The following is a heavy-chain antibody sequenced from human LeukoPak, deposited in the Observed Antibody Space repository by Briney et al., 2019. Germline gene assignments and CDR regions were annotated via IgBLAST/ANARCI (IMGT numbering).Heavy chain of an antibody. CDR2: FDPEDGEA. Sequence: ASVKVSCKVAGHTLTELTMHWVRQAPGKGLEWMRGFDPEDGEAIYSQKFQGRVTMTDDTSTGTTYMKLSNLRSEDTAIYYCATATLASDVFDIWGQGTMVIVSS. CDR1: GHTLTELT. CDR3: ATATLASDVFDI. D-gene: IGHD6-6*01. J-gene: IGHJ3*02. V-gene: IGHV1-24*01.